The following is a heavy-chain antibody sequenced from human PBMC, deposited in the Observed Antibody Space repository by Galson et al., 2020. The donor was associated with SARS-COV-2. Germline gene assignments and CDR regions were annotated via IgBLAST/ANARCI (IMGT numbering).Heavy chain of an antibody. D-gene: IGHD1-26*01. V-gene: IGHV3-11*06. CDR2: ISSSGALT. CDR1: GFIFSDYT. CDR3: AREMLGTYGSPFDP. J-gene: IGHJ5*02. Sequence: GGSLRLSCVASGFIFSDYTMTWIRHSPEKGLEWLSFISSSGALTNYANSVKGRFTISRDNARNSLYLQMNRLRDDDTAVYYCAREMLGTYGSPFDPWGQGTLVTVSS.